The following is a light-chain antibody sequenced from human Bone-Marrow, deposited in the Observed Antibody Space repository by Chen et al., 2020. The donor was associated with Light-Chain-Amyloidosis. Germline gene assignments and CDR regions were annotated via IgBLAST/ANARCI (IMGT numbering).Light chain of an antibody. V-gene: IGKV2D-29*01. CDR1: QSLVHRDGKTY. CDR2: EVS. Sequence: IVMTQTPLSLSVTPGQSPSISCKSSQSLVHRDGKTYFYWYMQKSGQPPQLLIYEVSNRFSGVSDRFTGSGSGTDFTLIISRVETEDVGVYYCMQSLQLPLTFGGGTKVEIK. J-gene: IGKJ4*01. CDR3: MQSLQLPLT.